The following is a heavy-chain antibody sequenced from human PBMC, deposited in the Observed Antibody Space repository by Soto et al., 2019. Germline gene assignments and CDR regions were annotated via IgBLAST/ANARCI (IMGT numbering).Heavy chain of an antibody. CDR2: IKSKTDGGTT. Sequence: EVQLVESGGGLVKPGGSLRLSCAASGFTFSNAWMNWVRQAPGKGLEWVGRIKSKTDGGTTDYAAPVKGRFTISRDDSNNTLYLQMNSLKTEDTAVYYGTTHYEFWSFDVWGQGTTVTVSS. D-gene: IGHD3-3*01. CDR3: TTHYEFWSFDV. CDR1: GFTFSNAW. V-gene: IGHV3-15*07. J-gene: IGHJ6*02.